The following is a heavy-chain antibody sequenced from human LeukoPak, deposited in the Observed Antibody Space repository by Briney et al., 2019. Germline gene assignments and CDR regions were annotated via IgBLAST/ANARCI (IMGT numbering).Heavy chain of an antibody. CDR3: ASSRDSSLDY. Sequence: PSETLSLTCTVSGVSVSSGYYWSWIRQHPGKSLEYIGYIYYSGSTYYNPSLRSRVTISEDTSKNQFSLELTSVTAADTAVYFCASSRDSSLDYWGQGTLVTVSS. J-gene: IGHJ4*02. CDR1: GVSVSSGYY. V-gene: IGHV4-31*03. CDR2: IYYSGST. D-gene: IGHD2-21*02.